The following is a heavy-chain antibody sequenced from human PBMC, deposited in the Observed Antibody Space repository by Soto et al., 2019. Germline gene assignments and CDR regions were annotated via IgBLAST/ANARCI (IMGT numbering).Heavy chain of an antibody. D-gene: IGHD2-15*01. CDR3: VLGDCGGSCYQGYYYYGMDV. J-gene: IGHJ6*02. V-gene: IGHV3-13*01. CDR2: IGTAGDT. CDR1: GFTFSSYD. Sequence: GGSLRLSCAASGFTFSSYDMHWVRQATGKGLEWVSAIGTAGDTYYPGSVKGRFTISRENAKNSLYLQMNSLRAEDTAVYYCVLGDCGGSCYQGYYYYGMDVWGQGTTVTVSS.